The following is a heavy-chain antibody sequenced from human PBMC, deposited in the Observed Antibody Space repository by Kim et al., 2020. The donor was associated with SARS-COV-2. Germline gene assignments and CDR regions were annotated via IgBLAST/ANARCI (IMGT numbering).Heavy chain of an antibody. CDR2: ISYDGSNK. J-gene: IGHJ4*02. D-gene: IGHD2-8*02. CDR1: GFTFSSYG. CDR3: AKEGPATVVSFDY. Sequence: GGSLRLSCAASGFTFSSYGMHWVRQAPGKGLEWVAVISYDGSNKYYADSVKGRFTIPRDNSKNTLYLQMNSLRAEDTAVYYCAKEGPATVVSFDYWGQGT. V-gene: IGHV3-30*18.